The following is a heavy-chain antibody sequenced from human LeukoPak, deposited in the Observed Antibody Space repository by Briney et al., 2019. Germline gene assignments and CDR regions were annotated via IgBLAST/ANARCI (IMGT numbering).Heavy chain of an antibody. V-gene: IGHV3-7*01. CDR1: GYTFSTYW. CDR2: INQAGSQK. D-gene: IGHD3-16*01. J-gene: IGHJ6*02. CDR3: TTDEQGDYYYGMDV. Sequence: PGGALRLSCAASGYTFSTYWMSWVRQAPGKGPEWVADINQAGSQKYYVDSVKGRFTISRDNAKNSLYLQMNNLRAEDTAVYYCTTDEQGDYYYGMDVWGQGTTVTVSS.